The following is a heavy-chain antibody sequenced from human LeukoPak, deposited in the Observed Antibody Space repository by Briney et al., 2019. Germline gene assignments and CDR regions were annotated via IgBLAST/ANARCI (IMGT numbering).Heavy chain of an antibody. CDR2: MNPNSGNT. CDR1: GYTFTSYD. V-gene: IGHV1-8*01. J-gene: IGHJ2*01. CDR3: ARDSCSGGGCHYWYFDL. Sequence: ASVKVSCKASGYTFTSYDINWVRQPTGQGLEWMGWMNPNSGNTGYAQKFQGRVTMTRNTTISTAYMELSSLRSEDTAVYYCARDSCSGGGCHYWYFDLWLRASLVGVSS. D-gene: IGHD2-15*01.